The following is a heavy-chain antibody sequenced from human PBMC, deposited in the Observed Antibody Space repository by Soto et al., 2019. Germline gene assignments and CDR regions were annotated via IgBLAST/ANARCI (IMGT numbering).Heavy chain of an antibody. J-gene: IGHJ6*02. D-gene: IGHD6-6*01. CDR2: IYPGDSDT. CDR3: ATPAGEQLANYYGMDV. CDR1: GYSFTSYW. V-gene: IGHV5-51*01. Sequence: GESLKISCKGSGYSFTSYWISWVRQMPGKGLEWMRIIYPGDSDTRYSPSFQGQVTISADKSISTAYLQWSSLKASDTAMYYCATPAGEQLANYYGMDVWGQGTTVTVSS.